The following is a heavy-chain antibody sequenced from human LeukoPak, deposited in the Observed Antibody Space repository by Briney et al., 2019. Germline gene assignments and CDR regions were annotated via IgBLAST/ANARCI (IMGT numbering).Heavy chain of an antibody. V-gene: IGHV3-48*02. CDR2: ISSSSTI. CDR3: ARTTGTRDY. CDR1: GFTFSSYS. Sequence: GGSLRLSCAASGFTFSSYSMNWVRQAPGKGLEWVSYISSSSTIYYADSVKGRFTISRDNAKNSLYLQMNSLRDEDTAVYYCARTTGTRDYWGQGTLVTVSS. J-gene: IGHJ4*02. D-gene: IGHD1-1*01.